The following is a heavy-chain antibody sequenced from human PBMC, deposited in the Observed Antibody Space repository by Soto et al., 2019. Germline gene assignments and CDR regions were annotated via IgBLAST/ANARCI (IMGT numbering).Heavy chain of an antibody. D-gene: IGHD2-21*02. CDR2: INHSGST. CDR1: GGSFSGYY. V-gene: IGHV4-34*01. Sequence: QVQLQQWGAGLLKPSETLSLTCAVYGGSFSGYYWSWIRQPPGKGLEWIGEINHSGSTNYNPSLKSRVTISVDTSKNQFSLKLSSVTAADTAVYYCARDNCGGDCYLGLDYWGQGTLVTVSS. CDR3: ARDNCGGDCYLGLDY. J-gene: IGHJ4*02.